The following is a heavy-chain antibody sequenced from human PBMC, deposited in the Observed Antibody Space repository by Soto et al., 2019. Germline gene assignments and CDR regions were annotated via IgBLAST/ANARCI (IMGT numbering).Heavy chain of an antibody. J-gene: IGHJ4*02. Sequence: QVQLVQSGAEVKKPGASVKVSCKASGYTFTSYGITWVRQAPGQGLEWMGWISAHNGNTKYAQKLQCRVTMTTDTSTSTAYMEVRSLRSDDTAVYYCARDTAMALPDAWGQGTLVTVSS. CDR2: ISAHNGNT. V-gene: IGHV1-18*01. CDR3: ARDTAMALPDA. CDR1: GYTFTSYG. D-gene: IGHD5-18*01.